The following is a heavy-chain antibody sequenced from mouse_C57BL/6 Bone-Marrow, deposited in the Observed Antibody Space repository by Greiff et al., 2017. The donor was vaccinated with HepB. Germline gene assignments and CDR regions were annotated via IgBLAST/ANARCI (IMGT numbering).Heavy chain of an antibody. CDR3: ARSEDLLWLRRRGFDY. CDR1: GFNIKNTY. J-gene: IGHJ2*01. V-gene: IGHV14-3*01. D-gene: IGHD2-2*01. Sequence: VQLQQSVAELVRPGASVKLSCTASGFNIKNTYMHWVKQRPEQGLEWIGRIDPANGNTKYAPKFQGKATITADTSSNTAYLQLSSLTSEDTAIYYCARSEDLLWLRRRGFDYWGQGTTLTVSS. CDR2: IDPANGNT.